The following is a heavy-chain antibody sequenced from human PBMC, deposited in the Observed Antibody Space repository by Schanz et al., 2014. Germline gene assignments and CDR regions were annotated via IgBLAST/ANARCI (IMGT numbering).Heavy chain of an antibody. CDR3: AGTYCSSTSCYTGYYYMDV. V-gene: IGHV1-18*01. CDR1: GYTFTSYG. D-gene: IGHD2-2*02. J-gene: IGHJ6*03. Sequence: QVQLVQSWAEVKGPGASVKVSCKASGYTFTSYGINWVRQAPGQGLEWMGWISPYNGNTNYAQKLQGRVTMTADTSTSTANMDLRSLRSDDTAVYYCAGTYCSSTSCYTGYYYMDVWGKGTTVTVSS. CDR2: ISPYNGNT.